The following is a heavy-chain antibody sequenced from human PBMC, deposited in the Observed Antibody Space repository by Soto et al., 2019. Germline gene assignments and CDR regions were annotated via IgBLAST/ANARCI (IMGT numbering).Heavy chain of an antibody. V-gene: IGHV5-51*01. D-gene: IGHD6-19*01. J-gene: IGHJ6*02. CDR1: GYSFTSYW. CDR3: ARSRRSGWYDYYYGMDV. Sequence: GESLKISCKGSGYSFTSYWIGWVRQMPGKGLEWMGIIYPGDSDTRYSPSFQGQVTISADKSISTAYLQWSSLKASDTAMYYCARSRRSGWYDYYYGMDVWGQGTTVTVSS. CDR2: IYPGDSDT.